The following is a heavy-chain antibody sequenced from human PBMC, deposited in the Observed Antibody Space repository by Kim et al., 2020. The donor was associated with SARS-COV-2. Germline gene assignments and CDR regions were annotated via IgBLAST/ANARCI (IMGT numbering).Heavy chain of an antibody. Sequence: GGSLRLSCAASGFTFSSYDMRWVRQATGKGLEWVSAIGTAGDTYYPGSVKERSTISRENAKNSLYLLMNSLRAGDTAVYYWARGLLTDSGSYLWFDLWGQGTLVTVSS. CDR1: GFTFSSYD. J-gene: IGHJ5*02. CDR2: IGTAGDT. D-gene: IGHD3-10*01. V-gene: IGHV3-13*01. CDR3: ARGLLTDSGSYLWFDL.